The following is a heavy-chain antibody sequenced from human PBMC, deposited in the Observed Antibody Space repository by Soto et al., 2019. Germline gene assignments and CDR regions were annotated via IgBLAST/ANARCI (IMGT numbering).Heavy chain of an antibody. CDR2: IFYSGNT. J-gene: IGHJ4*02. D-gene: IGHD1-26*01. Sequence: QLQLQESGPGLVKPSETLSLTCTVSGGSITTNTYYWGWIRPSPGKGLEWIGNIFYSGNTYYKPSLESRLTISVDTSTHQFSLKVSSVTAADTAVYYCARRVGRCFDYWGQGTLVTVSS. CDR1: GGSITTNTYY. CDR3: ARRVGRCFDY. V-gene: IGHV4-39*01.